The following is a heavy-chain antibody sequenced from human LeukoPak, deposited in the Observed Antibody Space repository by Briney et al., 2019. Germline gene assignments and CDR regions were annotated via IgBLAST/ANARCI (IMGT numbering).Heavy chain of an antibody. CDR3: ARGYFGSSGYPIFQH. Sequence: KAGGSLRLSCAASGFTFSDYYMNWIRQAPGKGLEWVSYISSSGDSIYYADSVKGRFTFSRDNAKNSLYLQMNSLRAEDTAVYYCARGYFGSSGYPIFQHWGQGTLVTVSS. J-gene: IGHJ1*01. CDR2: ISSSGDSI. CDR1: GFTFSDYY. V-gene: IGHV3-11*01. D-gene: IGHD3-22*01.